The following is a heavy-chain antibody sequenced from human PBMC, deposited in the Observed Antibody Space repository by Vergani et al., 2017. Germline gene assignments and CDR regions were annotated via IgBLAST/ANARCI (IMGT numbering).Heavy chain of an antibody. CDR2: IIPIFGTA. D-gene: IGHD3-3*01. J-gene: IGHJ6*02. CDR1: GGTFSSYA. CDR3: ARLLGYDFWSGYSTTDYYGMDV. Sequence: QVQLVQSGAEVKKPGSSVKVSCKASGGTFSSYAISWVRQAPGQGLEWMGGIIPIFGTANYAQKFQGRVTITADKSTSTAYMELSSLRSEDTAVYYCARLLGYDFWSGYSTTDYYGMDVWGQGTTVTVSS. V-gene: IGHV1-69*06.